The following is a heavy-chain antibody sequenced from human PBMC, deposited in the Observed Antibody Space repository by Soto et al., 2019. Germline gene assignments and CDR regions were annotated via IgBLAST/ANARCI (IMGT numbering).Heavy chain of an antibody. D-gene: IGHD4-4*01. J-gene: IGHJ4*02. CDR1: GDSISRGAFS. CDR3: ARRIKGLQIDF. V-gene: IGHV4-30-2*01. CDR2: IYQSGNT. Sequence: SETLSLTCAVSGDSISRGAFSWSWIRQPPGKGLEWIGYIYQSGNTYYHPSLKSRVTISLERSKNQFSLKLSSVTAADTAVHYRARRIKGLQIDFWGQGTLVTVSS.